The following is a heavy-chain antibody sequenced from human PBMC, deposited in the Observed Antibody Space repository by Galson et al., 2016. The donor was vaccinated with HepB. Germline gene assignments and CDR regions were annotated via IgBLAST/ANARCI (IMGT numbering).Heavy chain of an antibody. CDR1: GGSISGYY. J-gene: IGHJ6*03. D-gene: IGHD5-12*01. V-gene: IGHV4-59*01. Sequence: ETLSLTCTVSGGSISGYYWNWIRQPPGKRLAWIGYIFNSGSTNYNPSLRSRVTISADTSKNQFSLRLSSVTAADTAVYYCARRRHSGDDRGYYYYMDVWGTGTTVTVSS. CDR3: ARRRHSGDDRGYYYYMDV. CDR2: IFNSGST.